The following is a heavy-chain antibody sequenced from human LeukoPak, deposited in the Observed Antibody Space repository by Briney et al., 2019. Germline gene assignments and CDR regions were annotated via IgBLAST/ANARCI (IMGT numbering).Heavy chain of an antibody. CDR1: GFTFSSYT. CDR3: ARGKPRADAFDI. Sequence: GGSLRLSCAASGFTFSSYTMNWVRQPPGKGLEWVSNIGTSSTTIYYADSVKGRFTISRDNAKNSLYLQMNSLRAEDTAVYYCARGKPRADAFDIWGQGTMVTVSS. V-gene: IGHV3-48*01. CDR2: IGTSSTTI. J-gene: IGHJ3*02. D-gene: IGHD1-14*01.